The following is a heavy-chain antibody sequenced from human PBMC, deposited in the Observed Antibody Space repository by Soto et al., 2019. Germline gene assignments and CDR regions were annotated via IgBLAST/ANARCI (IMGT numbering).Heavy chain of an antibody. Sequence: EVQVVESGGGLIQPGGSLRLPCEVSGFSVTANYMSWVRQAPGKGLEWVSVIYSGGSTYYIDSVKGRFSISRDISKNTLYLQMNSLRAEDTAVYYCHGYGYWGQGTLVTVSS. J-gene: IGHJ4*02. CDR2: IYSGGST. CDR1: GFSVTANY. CDR3: HGYGY. D-gene: IGHD5-12*01. V-gene: IGHV3-53*01.